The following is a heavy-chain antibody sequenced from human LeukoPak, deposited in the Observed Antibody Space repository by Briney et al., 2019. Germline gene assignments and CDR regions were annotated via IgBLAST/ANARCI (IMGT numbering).Heavy chain of an antibody. CDR3: ARGQGIVGATIAAEYFQH. D-gene: IGHD1-26*01. V-gene: IGHV3-21*01. CDR1: GFTFSSYS. CDR2: ISSSSSYI. J-gene: IGHJ1*01. Sequence: GGSLRLSCAASGFTFSSYSMNWVRQAPGKGLEWVSSISSSSSYIYYADSVKGRFTISRDNAKNSLYLQMNSLRAEDTAVYYCARGQGIVGATIAAEYFQHWGQGTLVTVSS.